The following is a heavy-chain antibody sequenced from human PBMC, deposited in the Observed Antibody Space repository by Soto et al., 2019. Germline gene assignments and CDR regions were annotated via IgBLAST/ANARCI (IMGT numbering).Heavy chain of an antibody. V-gene: IGHV1-18*01. D-gene: IGHD2-15*01. CDR1: GYTFTSYG. CDR2: ISAYNGNT. Sequence: ASVKVSCKASGYTFTSYGISLLRHSPGQWREWMGWISAYNGNTNYAQKLQGRVTMTTDTSTSTAYMELRSLRSDDTAVYYCARDVYRYCSGGSCSDAFDIWGQGTMVTVSS. CDR3: ARDVYRYCSGGSCSDAFDI. J-gene: IGHJ3*02.